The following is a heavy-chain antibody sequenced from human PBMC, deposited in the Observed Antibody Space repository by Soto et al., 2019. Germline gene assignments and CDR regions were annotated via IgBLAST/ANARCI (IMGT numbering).Heavy chain of an antibody. CDR3: ARDWIAVAGSISFSQAFPLLDGMDL. V-gene: IGHV1-46*01. D-gene: IGHD6-19*01. CDR2: IHPRGGNI. J-gene: IGHJ6*02. CDR1: GYSFVNYY. Sequence: QVHLVQSGAEVKKPGASVKLSCKASGYSFVNYYINWVRQAPGQGLEWMGIIHPRGGNISYAQKFQGRVSMTSDTAASTVYMELTSLRSDDTAVYFCARDWIAVAGSISFSQAFPLLDGMDLWGQGTTVTVSS.